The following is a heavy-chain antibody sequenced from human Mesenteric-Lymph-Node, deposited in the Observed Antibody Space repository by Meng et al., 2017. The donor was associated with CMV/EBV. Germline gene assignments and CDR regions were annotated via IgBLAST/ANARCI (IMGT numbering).Heavy chain of an antibody. CDR1: SESFSGYY. CDR2: IDHSGST. J-gene: IGHJ4*02. Sequence: SETLSLTCAVYSESFSGYYYTWIRQPPGKGLEWIGEIDHSGSTKYNPSLRSRVTISVDMLKNQISLKVNSVTAADTALYYCARGPPLSSDVPAPTPFYWGQGTLVPSPQ. D-gene: IGHD2-2*01. V-gene: IGHV4-34*01. CDR3: ARGPPLSSDVPAPTPFY.